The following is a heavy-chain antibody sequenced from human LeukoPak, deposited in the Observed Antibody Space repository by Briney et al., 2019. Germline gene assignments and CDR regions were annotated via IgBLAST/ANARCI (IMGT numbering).Heavy chain of an antibody. CDR2: INEHGIP. CDR3: AKGHYDSSGYADY. D-gene: IGHD3-22*01. Sequence: GGSLRLSCAASGFTFRNYWMYWVRHAPGKGLVWIANINEHGIPMYEDSVKGRFTISRDNAKNSLYLQMNSLRAEDTALYYCAKGHYDSSGYADYWGQGTLVTVSS. V-gene: IGHV3-74*03. CDR1: GFTFRNYW. J-gene: IGHJ4*02.